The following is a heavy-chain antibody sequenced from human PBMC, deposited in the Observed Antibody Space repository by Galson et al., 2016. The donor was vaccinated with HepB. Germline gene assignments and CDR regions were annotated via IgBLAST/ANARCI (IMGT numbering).Heavy chain of an antibody. CDR1: GYTFTSYG. V-gene: IGHV1-18*04. CDR3: ARHLRVDTPIVFSNYFEF. D-gene: IGHD5-18*01. Sequence: SVKVSCTASGYTFTSYGISWVRQAPGQGLEWVGRISADNANTNYAQKLQGRVTMTPDTSTTTAYMELRSLRSDDTAVYYCARHLRVDTPIVFSNYFEFWGQGTLVTVSS. CDR2: ISADNANT. J-gene: IGHJ4*01.